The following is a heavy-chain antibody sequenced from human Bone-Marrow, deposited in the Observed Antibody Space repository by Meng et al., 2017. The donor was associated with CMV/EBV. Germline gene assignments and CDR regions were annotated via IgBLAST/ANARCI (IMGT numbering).Heavy chain of an antibody. CDR3: AREGRLWAYAFDI. V-gene: IGHV3-48*03. Sequence: GESLKISCAASGFTFSSYEMTWVRQAPGKGLEWVSYISSSGSTIYYADSVRGRFTISRDNAKSSLYLQMNSLRAEDTAVYYCAREGRLWAYAFDIWGQGTMVTVSS. CDR1: GFTFSSYE. CDR2: ISSSGSTI. D-gene: IGHD3-16*01. J-gene: IGHJ3*02.